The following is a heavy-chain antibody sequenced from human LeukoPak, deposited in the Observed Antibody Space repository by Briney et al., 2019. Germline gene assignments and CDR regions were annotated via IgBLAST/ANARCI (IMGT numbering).Heavy chain of an antibody. CDR3: AREWARHFDY. Sequence: GGSLRLSCAASGLTFSSYAMHWVRQAPGKGLEWVAAISYDGSDKYYADSVKGRFTISRDNSNNTLFLQMNSLRAEVTAVYYCAREWARHFDYWGQGTLVTVSS. J-gene: IGHJ4*02. CDR1: GLTFSSYA. D-gene: IGHD1-26*01. CDR2: ISYDGSDK. V-gene: IGHV3-30-3*01.